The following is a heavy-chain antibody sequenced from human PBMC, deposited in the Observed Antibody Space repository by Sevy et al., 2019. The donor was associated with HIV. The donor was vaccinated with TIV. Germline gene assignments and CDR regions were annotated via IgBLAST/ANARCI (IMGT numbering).Heavy chain of an antibody. V-gene: IGHV3-23*01. CDR2: ISGSGGTT. CDR1: GFIFSNYA. CDR3: AKLQSGDCSRTSCRDYYFDS. J-gene: IGHJ4*02. Sequence: GGSLRLSCATSGFIFSNYAMSWVRQAPGKGLEWVSDISGSGGTTYYADAVRGRFTISRDNSKNTLYLQKDSLRAEDTAVYYCAKLQSGDCSRTSCRDYYFDSWGQGTLVTVSS. D-gene: IGHD2-2*01.